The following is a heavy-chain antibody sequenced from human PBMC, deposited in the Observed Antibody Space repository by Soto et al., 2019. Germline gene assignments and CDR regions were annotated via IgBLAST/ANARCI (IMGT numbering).Heavy chain of an antibody. J-gene: IGHJ6*02. D-gene: IGHD6-6*01. CDR3: ITSSSSYYYYGMDV. V-gene: IGHV3-11*01. CDR1: GFTFSDYY. Sequence: PGGSLRLSCAASGFTFSDYYMSWIRQAPGKGLEWVSYISSSGSTIYYADSVKGRFTISRDNAKNSLYLQMNSLRAEDTAVYYCITSSSSYYYYGMDVCGQGSTVTLYS. CDR2: ISSSGSTI.